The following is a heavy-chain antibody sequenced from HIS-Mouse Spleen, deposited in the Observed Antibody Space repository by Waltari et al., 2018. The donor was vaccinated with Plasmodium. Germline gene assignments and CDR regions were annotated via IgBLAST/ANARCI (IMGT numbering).Heavy chain of an antibody. J-gene: IGHJ2*01. Sequence: EVQLVESGGGLVQPGGSLRLSCAASGFTFSSYWMSWVRQAPGEGRVWVANIKQDGSEKYYVDAVKGRFTIYRDNANNSLYLQMNSLRAEDTAVYYCASSWYWYFDLWGRGTLVTVSS. D-gene: IGHD6-13*01. CDR2: IKQDGSEK. CDR3: ASSWYWYFDL. V-gene: IGHV3-7*01. CDR1: GFTFSSYW.